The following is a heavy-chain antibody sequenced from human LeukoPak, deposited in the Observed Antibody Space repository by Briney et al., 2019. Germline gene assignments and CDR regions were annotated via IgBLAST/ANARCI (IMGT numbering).Heavy chain of an antibody. CDR2: MYYSGST. J-gene: IGHJ3*02. V-gene: IGHV4-59*08. D-gene: IGHD3-22*01. CDR1: GGSISTYY. Sequence: SETLPLTCTVSGGSISTYYWSWIRQPPGKGLGWIGSMYYSGSTNYKPSLKSRVTISVDTSKNQFSLKLSSVTAADTAVYYCARHAYYYDRSGSYEAFDIWGQGTMVTVSS. CDR3: ARHAYYYDRSGSYEAFDI.